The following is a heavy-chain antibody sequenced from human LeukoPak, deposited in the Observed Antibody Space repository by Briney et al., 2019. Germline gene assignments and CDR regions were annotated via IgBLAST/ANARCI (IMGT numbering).Heavy chain of an antibody. V-gene: IGHV4-61*02. CDR3: ARGPSDFWSGYYIDDAFDI. D-gene: IGHD3-3*01. J-gene: IGHJ3*02. Sequence: SQTLSLTCTVSGGSISSGSYYWSWIRQPAGKGLEWIGRIYTSGSTNYNPSLKSRVTISIDTSKNQFSLKLSSVTAADTAVYYCARGPSDFWSGYYIDDAFDIWGQGTMVTVSS. CDR2: IYTSGST. CDR1: GGSISSGSYY.